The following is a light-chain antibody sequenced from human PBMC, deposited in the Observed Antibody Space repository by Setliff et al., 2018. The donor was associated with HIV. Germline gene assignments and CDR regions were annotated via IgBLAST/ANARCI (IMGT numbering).Light chain of an antibody. Sequence: QSALTQPASVSGSPGQSITISCTGSSSDVGSYDYVSWYQRFPGKAPKLIIYYVISRPSGISSRFSGSKSGNTASLTISGLQAEDEGYYFCASYTGISAPVLFGGGTKVTVL. CDR2: YVI. J-gene: IGLJ3*02. V-gene: IGLV2-14*03. CDR3: ASYTGISAPVL. CDR1: SSDVGSYDY.